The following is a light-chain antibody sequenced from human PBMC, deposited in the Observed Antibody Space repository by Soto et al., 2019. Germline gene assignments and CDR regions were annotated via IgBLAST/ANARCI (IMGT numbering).Light chain of an antibody. CDR2: DAS. CDR1: QSVSSY. Sequence: EIVLTQSPATLSLSPVERATLSCRASQSVSSYLAWYQQKPGQAPRLLIYDASNRATGIPARFSGSGSGTDFTLTISSLEPEDFAVYYCQQPSNWPPITFGQGTRLEIK. V-gene: IGKV3-11*01. J-gene: IGKJ5*01. CDR3: QQPSNWPPIT.